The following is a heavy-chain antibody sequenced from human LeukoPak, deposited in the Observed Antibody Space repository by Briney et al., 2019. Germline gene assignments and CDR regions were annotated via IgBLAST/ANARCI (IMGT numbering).Heavy chain of an antibody. CDR3: ARDEGSSWSYNWFDP. Sequence: PSETLSLTCAVSGGSISSSNWWSWVRQPPGKGLEWIGEIYHSGSTNYNPSLKSQVTMSVDTSKNQFSLKLSSVTAADTAVYYCARDEGSSWSYNWFDPWGQGTLVTVSS. J-gene: IGHJ5*02. D-gene: IGHD6-13*01. V-gene: IGHV4-4*02. CDR2: IYHSGST. CDR1: GGSISSSNW.